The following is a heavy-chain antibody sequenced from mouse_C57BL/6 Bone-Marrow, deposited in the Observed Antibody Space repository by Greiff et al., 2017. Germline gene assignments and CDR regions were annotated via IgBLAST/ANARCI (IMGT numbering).Heavy chain of an antibody. CDR2: IYPTSGRT. Sequence: QVQLQQPGAELVKPGASVKMSCKASGYTFTSYWITWVKQRPGQGLEWIGDIYPTSGRTNYTEKFKSKALLTVDTSSNTAYMQLSSLTSEDSAVLYCARSGPLGRSFDDGGQGTTLTVSS. CDR1: GYTFTSYW. J-gene: IGHJ2*01. V-gene: IGHV1-55*01. CDR3: ARSGPLGRSFDD. D-gene: IGHD4-1*01.